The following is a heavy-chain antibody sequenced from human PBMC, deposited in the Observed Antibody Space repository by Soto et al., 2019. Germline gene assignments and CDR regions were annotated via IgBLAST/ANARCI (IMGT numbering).Heavy chain of an antibody. CDR2: IYYSGST. V-gene: IGHV4-30-4*01. D-gene: IGHD4-17*01. J-gene: IGHJ6*02. Sequence: SETLSLTCTVSGGSISSGDYYWSWIRQPPGKGLEWIGYIYYSGSTYYNPSLKSRVTISVDTSKNQFSLKLSSVTAADTAVCYCARDSTDYGDYGPHPDEGYYYYGMDVWGQGTTVTVSS. CDR3: ARDSTDYGDYGPHPDEGYYYYGMDV. CDR1: GGSISSGDYY.